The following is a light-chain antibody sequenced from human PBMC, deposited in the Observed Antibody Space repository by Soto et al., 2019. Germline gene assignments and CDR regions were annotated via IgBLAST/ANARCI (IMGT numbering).Light chain of an antibody. CDR1: ESVHSN. Sequence: EIVMTQSPATLSVSPGERVTLSCRASESVHSNLAWYQQKPGQGPSLLIYYASTRVNGVPDRFSGSGSGTEFTLTISRLKSEDFGVYYCQHYSNWLKTFGQGTKVEIK. J-gene: IGKJ1*01. CDR3: QHYSNWLKT. CDR2: YAS. V-gene: IGKV3-15*01.